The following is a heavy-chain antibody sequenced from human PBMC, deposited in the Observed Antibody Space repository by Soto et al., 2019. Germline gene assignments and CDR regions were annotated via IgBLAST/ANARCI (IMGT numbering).Heavy chain of an antibody. CDR3: AKDPYNWGLGDAFDI. D-gene: IGHD1-1*01. CDR1: GFTFSSYG. V-gene: IGHV3-30*18. J-gene: IGHJ3*02. CDR2: ISYDGSKK. Sequence: GESLKISCAASGFTFSSYGMHWVRQAPGKGLEWVAVISYDGSKKNYADSVKGRFTISRDNSKNTLYLQMSSLRAEDTAVYYCAKDPYNWGLGDAFDIWGQGTMVT.